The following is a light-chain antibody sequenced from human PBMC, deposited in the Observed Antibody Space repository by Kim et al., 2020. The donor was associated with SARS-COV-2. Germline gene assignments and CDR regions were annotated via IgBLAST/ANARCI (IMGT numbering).Light chain of an antibody. CDR1: NMGSKR. CDR2: YDS. V-gene: IGLV3-21*04. CDR3: QVWDSSSDHPGVV. Sequence: GKTGRITWGGNNMGSKRAHRYQQKPGQAPVLVIYYDSDRPSEIPERFSGSNSGNTATLTISRVEAGDEADYYCQVWDSSSDHPGVVFGGGTQLTVL. J-gene: IGLJ2*01.